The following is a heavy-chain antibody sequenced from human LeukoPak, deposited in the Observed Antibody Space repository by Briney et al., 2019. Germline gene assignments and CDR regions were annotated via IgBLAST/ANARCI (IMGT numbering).Heavy chain of an antibody. CDR3: ARGGIVAAGTSRFDT. CDR1: GYSISSGYY. J-gene: IGHJ5*02. D-gene: IGHD6-13*01. CDR2: IYHSGST. Sequence: LETLSLTCAVSGYSISSGYYWGWIRQPPGKGLEWIGSIYHSGSTYYNPSLKSRVTISVDTSKNQFSLNLSSVTAADTAVYYCARGGIVAAGTSRFDTWGQGTLVTVSS. V-gene: IGHV4-38-2*01.